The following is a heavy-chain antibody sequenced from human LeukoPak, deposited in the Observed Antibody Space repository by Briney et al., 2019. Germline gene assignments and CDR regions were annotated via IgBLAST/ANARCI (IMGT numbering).Heavy chain of an antibody. CDR1: GFTVSSNY. V-gene: IGHV3-53*01. CDR2: IYSSGTT. Sequence: GGSLRLSCAASGFTVSSNYMTWVRQAPWKGLEWVSVIYSSGTTYFADSVKGRFTISRDNSKNTLYLQMNSLRAEDTAVYYCARDLAYFDYWGQGTLVTVSS. D-gene: IGHD3-16*01. J-gene: IGHJ4*02. CDR3: ARDLAYFDY.